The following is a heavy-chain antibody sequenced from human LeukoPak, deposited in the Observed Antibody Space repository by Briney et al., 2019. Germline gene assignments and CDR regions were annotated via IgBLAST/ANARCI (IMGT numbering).Heavy chain of an antibody. V-gene: IGHV3-7*04. D-gene: IGHD5-24*01. J-gene: IGHJ4*02. Sequence: GGSLRLSCAASGFTFSSHWMSWVRQAPGKGLEWVANIKQDGNEKYYVDSVKGRFTIPRDNAKNSLYLQMSSLRAEDTALYFCARDVRDGFNNFDDYWGQGTLVTVSS. CDR3: ARDVRDGFNNFDDY. CDR1: GFTFSSHW. CDR2: IKQDGNEK.